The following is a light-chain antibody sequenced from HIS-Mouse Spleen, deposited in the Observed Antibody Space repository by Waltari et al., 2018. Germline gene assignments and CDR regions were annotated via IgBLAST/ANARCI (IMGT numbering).Light chain of an antibody. CDR1: SSDGCGYNY. V-gene: IGLV2-11*01. CDR3: CSYAGSYTWV. CDR2: DVS. J-gene: IGLJ3*02. Sequence: QSALTQPRSVSGSPRQSVPISCTGTSSDGCGYNYVSWYQQHPAKAPKLIIYDVSKRPSGVPDRFSGSKSGNTASLTISGLQAEDEADYYCCSYAGSYTWVFGGGTKLTVL.